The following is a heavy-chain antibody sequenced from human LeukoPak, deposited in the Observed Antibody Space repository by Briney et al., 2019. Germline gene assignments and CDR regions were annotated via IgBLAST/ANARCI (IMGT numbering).Heavy chain of an antibody. J-gene: IGHJ4*02. CDR3: ARAVAGRIFDY. V-gene: IGHV4-30-2*01. D-gene: IGHD6-19*01. Sequence: PSQTLSLTCAVSGGSISSGGYYWSWIRQPPGKGLEWIGEINHSGSTNYNPSLKSRVTISVDTSKNQFSLKLSSVTAADTAVYYCARAVAGRIFDYWGQGTLVTVSS. CDR2: INHSGST. CDR1: GGSISSGGYY.